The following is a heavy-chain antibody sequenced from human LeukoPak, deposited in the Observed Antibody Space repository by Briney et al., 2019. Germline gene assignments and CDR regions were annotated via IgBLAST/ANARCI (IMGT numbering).Heavy chain of an antibody. D-gene: IGHD3-9*01. J-gene: IGHJ4*02. CDR3: ARVEDYDILTGFDY. V-gene: IGHV3-74*01. CDR1: TFTFSNYW. CDR2: INGDGSST. Sequence: GGSLRLSCAASTFTFSNYWMHWVRQAPGKGLVWVSRINGDGSSTRYADSVKGRFTISRDNSKNTLYLQMNSLRSDDTAVYYCARVEDYDILTGFDYWGQGTLVTVSS.